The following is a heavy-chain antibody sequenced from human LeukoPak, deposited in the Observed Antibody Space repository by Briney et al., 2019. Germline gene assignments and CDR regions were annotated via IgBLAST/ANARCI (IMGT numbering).Heavy chain of an antibody. J-gene: IGHJ4*02. CDR2: INPNSGGT. CDR1: GYTFTGYY. D-gene: IGHD5-18*01. V-gene: IGHV1-2*06. Sequence: ASVKVSCKASGYTFTGYYMHWVRQAPGQGLEWMGRINPNSGGTNYAQNFQGRVTMTRDTSISTAYMELSRLRSDDTAVYYCARSWDTAMVISFDYWGQGTLVTVSS. CDR3: ARSWDTAMVISFDY.